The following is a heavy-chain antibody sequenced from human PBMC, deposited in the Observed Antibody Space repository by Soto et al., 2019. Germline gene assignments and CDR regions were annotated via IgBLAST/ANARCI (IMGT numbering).Heavy chain of an antibody. Sequence: QVQLVESGGGVVQPARSQRLSCAASKFTFRTYVMHWVRQAPGKGLEWVALISFDGSNKYYADSVKGRFTISRDNSKNTMYLQMNSLRPEDTAVYYCAREMITMIMGGRSAMDVWGKGTTVTVSS. V-gene: IGHV3-30*04. CDR3: AREMITMIMGGRSAMDV. CDR2: ISFDGSNK. J-gene: IGHJ6*04. D-gene: IGHD3-22*01. CDR1: KFTFRTYV.